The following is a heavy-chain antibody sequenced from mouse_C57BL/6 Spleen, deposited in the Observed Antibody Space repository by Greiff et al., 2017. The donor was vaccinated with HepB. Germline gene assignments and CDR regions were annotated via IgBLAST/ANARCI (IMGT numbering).Heavy chain of an antibody. D-gene: IGHD4-1*01. Sequence: QVQLQQSGAELVRPGASVTLSCKASGYTFTDYEMHWVKQTPVHGLEWIGAIDPETGGTAYNQKFKGKAILTADESSSTAYMELRSLTSEDSAVYYCTRPGTSGAMDYWGQGTSVTVSS. J-gene: IGHJ4*01. CDR3: TRPGTSGAMDY. CDR1: GYTFTDYE. V-gene: IGHV1-15*01. CDR2: IDPETGGT.